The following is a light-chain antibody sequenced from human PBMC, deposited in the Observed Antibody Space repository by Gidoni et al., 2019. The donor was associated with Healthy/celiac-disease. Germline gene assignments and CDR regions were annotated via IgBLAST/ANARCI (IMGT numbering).Light chain of an antibody. CDR2: GAS. J-gene: IGKJ1*01. CDR3: QQYGSYPQT. Sequence: EIVLTQSPGTPSLSPGERATLSCTASQSVSSSYLAWYQQKPDQAPRLLIYGASSRATGIPERFSGSGSGTDFTLTISRLEPEDFAVYYCQQYGSYPQTFGQGTKVEIK. CDR1: QSVSSSY. V-gene: IGKV3-20*01.